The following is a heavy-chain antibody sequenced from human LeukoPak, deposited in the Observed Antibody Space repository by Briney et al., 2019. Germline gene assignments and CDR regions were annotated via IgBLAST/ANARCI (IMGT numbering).Heavy chain of an antibody. CDR2: IKEDGSDK. J-gene: IGHJ4*02. CDR1: VFIFTSYW. D-gene: IGHD5-18*01. CDR3: GTSRDTAIEM. Sequence: PLGALRLSSAPSVFIFTSYWMTSVPHAPGKGLEWVSNIKEDGSDKYYADSVKGRFTISRDNAKRSVYLQMNSLRAEDTAVYYCGTSRDTAIEMGGQGTLVTVSS. V-gene: IGHV3-7*01.